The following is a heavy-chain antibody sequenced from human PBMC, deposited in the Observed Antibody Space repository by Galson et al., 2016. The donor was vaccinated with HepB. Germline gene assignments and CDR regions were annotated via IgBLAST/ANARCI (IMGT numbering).Heavy chain of an antibody. CDR2: ISYDGSDK. CDR3: ATERRYYDSSGYFWEGYYYDGMDV. Sequence: SLRLSCAASGFTFSSYGMHWVRQAPGKGLEWVAVISYDGSDKYYADSVKGRFTISSDNSKNTLYLQMNSLRPEDTAVYYCATERRYYDSSGYFWEGYYYDGMDVWGQGTTVTVSS. J-gene: IGHJ6*02. CDR1: GFTFSSYG. V-gene: IGHV3-30*03. D-gene: IGHD3-22*01.